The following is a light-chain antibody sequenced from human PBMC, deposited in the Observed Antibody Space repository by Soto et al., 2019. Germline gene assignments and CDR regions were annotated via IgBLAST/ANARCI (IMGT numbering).Light chain of an antibody. CDR2: KAS. V-gene: IGKV1-5*03. J-gene: IGKJ3*01. Sequence: DIQMTQSPSTLSASVGDRVTITCRASQSISSWLAWYQQKPGKAPKLLIYKASSLESVVPSRFSGSGSCTEFTLTISSLQPDEFACYYCQQSVTCGPGTNVDI. CDR3: QQSVT. CDR1: QSISSW.